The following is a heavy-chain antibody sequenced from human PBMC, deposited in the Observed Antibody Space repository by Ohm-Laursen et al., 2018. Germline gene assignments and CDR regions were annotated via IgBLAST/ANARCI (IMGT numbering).Heavy chain of an antibody. CDR2: ISWNSGSI. CDR3: ARVYGMEIQFWSLGY. Sequence: SLRLSCAASGFTFDDYAMHWVRQAPGKGLEWVSGISWNSGSIGYADSVKGRFTISRDNAKNSLYLQMNSLRPEDTAVYYCARVYGMEIQFWSLGYWGQGTLVTVSS. J-gene: IGHJ4*02. D-gene: IGHD5-18*01. V-gene: IGHV3-9*01. CDR1: GFTFDDYA.